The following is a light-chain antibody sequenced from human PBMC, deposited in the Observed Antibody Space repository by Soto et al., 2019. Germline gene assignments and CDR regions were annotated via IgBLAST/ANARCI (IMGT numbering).Light chain of an antibody. J-gene: IGKJ4*01. CDR1: QSVSSN. Sequence: EIVMTQSPATLSVSPGERTTLSCRASQSVSSNLSWYQQKPGQAPRLLIYQASTRATGIPARFSGSGSGKEFTLTISSLQSEDFAVYYCQQYNTWPLTFGGGTKMEIK. V-gene: IGKV3-15*01. CDR3: QQYNTWPLT. CDR2: QAS.